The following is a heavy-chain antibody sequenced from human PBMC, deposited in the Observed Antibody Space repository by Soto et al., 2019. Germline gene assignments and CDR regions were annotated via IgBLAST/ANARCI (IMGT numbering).Heavy chain of an antibody. Sequence: AXVKVSCKASGYTFTSYCISWVLQAPVQGLEWMGCISAYNGNTNYAQKLQGRVTMTTDTSTSTAYMELRGLGSDDTAVYYCARDYYYDSSGFSYDLDYWGQGTLVTVSS. CDR2: ISAYNGNT. CDR3: ARDYYYDSSGFSYDLDY. CDR1: GYTFTSYC. J-gene: IGHJ4*02. D-gene: IGHD3-22*01. V-gene: IGHV1-18*01.